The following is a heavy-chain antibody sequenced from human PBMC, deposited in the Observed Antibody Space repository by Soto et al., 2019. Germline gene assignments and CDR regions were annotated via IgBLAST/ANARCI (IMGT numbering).Heavy chain of an antibody. CDR3: ARGRYGDY. D-gene: IGHD1-1*01. CDR1: GYTFTSYG. CDR2: ISAHNGNT. Sequence: QVHLVQSGAEVKKPGASVKVSCKGSGYTFTSYGITWVRQAPGQGLKGMGWISAHNGNTNYAQKLQGRVTVTRDTSTSTAYMELRSLRSDDTAVYYCARGRYGDYWGQGALVTVSS. J-gene: IGHJ4*02. V-gene: IGHV1-18*01.